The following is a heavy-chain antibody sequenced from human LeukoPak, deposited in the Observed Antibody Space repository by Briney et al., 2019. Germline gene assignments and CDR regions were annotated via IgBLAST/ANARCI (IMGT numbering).Heavy chain of an antibody. J-gene: IGHJ6*03. CDR2: IYYSGST. CDR1: GGSISSSSYY. D-gene: IGHD2-2*01. CDR3: ARYSNEVHCSSTSCYGSYYYMDV. Sequence: PSETLSLTCTVSGGSISSSSYYWGWIRQPPGKGLEWIGSIYYSGSTYYNPSLKSRVTISVDTSKNQFSLKLSSVTAADTAVYYCARYSNEVHCSSTSCYGSYYYMDVWGKGTTVTVSS. V-gene: IGHV4-39*07.